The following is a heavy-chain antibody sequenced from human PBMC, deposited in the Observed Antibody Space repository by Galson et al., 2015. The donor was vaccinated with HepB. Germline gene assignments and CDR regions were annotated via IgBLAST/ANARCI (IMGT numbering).Heavy chain of an antibody. CDR1: GIIFFDTYA. CDR2: ISGNGVYT. D-gene: IGHD3-3*01. Sequence: SLRLSCAASGIIFFDTYAMSWVRQAPGKGLEWVSVISGNGVYTYYAGSVQGRFTISRDNSKNTLHLQMDSLRAEDTAMYYCAKSDTIWNWFDRWGQGTLVTVSS. V-gene: IGHV3-23*01. J-gene: IGHJ5*02. CDR3: AKSDTIWNWFDR.